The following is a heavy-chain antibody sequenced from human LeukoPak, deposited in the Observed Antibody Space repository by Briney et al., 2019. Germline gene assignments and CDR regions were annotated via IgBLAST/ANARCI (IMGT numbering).Heavy chain of an antibody. D-gene: IGHD2-15*01. Sequence: SGTMSLTCAVSGGSISSRNWWTWVRQPPGKGLEWIGEISHSGSTNYNPSLESRVTVSVDNSKNQFSLKLSSVTAADTAVYYCASVLKYCSGGSCYSSDAFDIWGQGTMVTVSS. J-gene: IGHJ3*02. CDR3: ASVLKYCSGGSCYSSDAFDI. CDR1: GGSISSRNW. CDR2: ISHSGST. V-gene: IGHV4-4*02.